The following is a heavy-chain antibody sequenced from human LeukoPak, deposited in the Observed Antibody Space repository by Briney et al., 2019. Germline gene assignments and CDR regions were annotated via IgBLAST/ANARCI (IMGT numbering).Heavy chain of an antibody. V-gene: IGHV3-23*01. D-gene: IGHD3-3*01. J-gene: IGHJ4*02. CDR3: AKPPGLYYDFWSGYFPFDY. CDR2: ISGSGGST. CDR1: GLTFSSYA. Sequence: PEGSLRLSCAASGLTFSSYAMSWVRQAPGKGLEWVSAISGSGGSTYYADSVKGRFTISRDNSKNTLYLQMNSLRAEDTAVYYCAKPPGLYYDFWSGYFPFDYWGQGTLVTVSS.